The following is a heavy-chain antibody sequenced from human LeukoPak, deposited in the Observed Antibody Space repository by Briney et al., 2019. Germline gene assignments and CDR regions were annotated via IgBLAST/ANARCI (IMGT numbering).Heavy chain of an antibody. D-gene: IGHD6-13*01. J-gene: IGHJ5*02. CDR2: IIPIFGTA. CDR1: GGTFNSYA. V-gene: IGHV1-69*05. Sequence: ASVTVSCKASGGTFNSYAISWVRQAPGQGLEWMGGIIPIFGTANYAQKFQGRVTITTDESTSTAYMELSSLRSEDTAVYYCARIAAAGSFDWFDPWGQGTLVTVSS. CDR3: ARIAAAGSFDWFDP.